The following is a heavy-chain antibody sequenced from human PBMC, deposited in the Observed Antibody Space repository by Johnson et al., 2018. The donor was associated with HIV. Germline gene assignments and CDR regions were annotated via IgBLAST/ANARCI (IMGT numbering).Heavy chain of an antibody. CDR1: GFTFSSYA. J-gene: IGHJ3*02. D-gene: IGHD6-13*01. CDR3: ARDGGIAATDAFDI. V-gene: IGHV3-30-3*01. Sequence: QVQLVESGGVLVKPGGSLRLSCAVSGFTFSSYAMLWVRQAPGKGLVWVAVISYDGSNKYYADSVKGRFTISRDNSKNTLYLQMNSLRAEDTAVYYCARDGGIAATDAFDIWGKGTMVTVSS. CDR2: ISYDGSNK.